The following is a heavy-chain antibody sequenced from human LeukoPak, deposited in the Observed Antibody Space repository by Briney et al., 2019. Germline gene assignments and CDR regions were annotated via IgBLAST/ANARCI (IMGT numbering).Heavy chain of an antibody. V-gene: IGHV3-23*01. CDR3: AKAYCGGDCWPDY. Sequence: GGSLRLSCAASGFTFSSYAMRWVRQAPGKGLEWVSGISGSGGSTHYADSVKGWFTISRDNSMNTLNLQMNSLRAEDTAVYYCAKAYCGGDCWPDYWGQGILVTVSS. CDR2: ISGSGGST. J-gene: IGHJ4*02. CDR1: GFTFSSYA. D-gene: IGHD2-21*02.